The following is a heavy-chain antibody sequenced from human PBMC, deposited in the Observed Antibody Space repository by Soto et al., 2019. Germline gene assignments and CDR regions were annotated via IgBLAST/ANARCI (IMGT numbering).Heavy chain of an antibody. CDR2: IYHSGST. D-gene: IGHD2-2*03. CDR3: ARDGYCVSTTCYFLPDV. CDR1: GGSISSYY. V-gene: IGHV4-59*12. Sequence: PSETLSLTCTVSGGSISSYYWSWIRQPPGKGLEWIGYIYHSGSTYYNPSLKSRVTISVDRSKNQISLKLSSVTAADTAVYYCARDGYCVSTTCYFLPDVWGQGTTVTVSS. J-gene: IGHJ6*02.